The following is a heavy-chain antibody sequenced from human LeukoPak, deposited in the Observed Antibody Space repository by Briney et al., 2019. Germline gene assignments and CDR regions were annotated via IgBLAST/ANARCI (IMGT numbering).Heavy chain of an antibody. CDR1: GFTFNNYN. CDR2: ISSSSTI. V-gene: IGHV3-48*02. J-gene: IGHJ4*02. Sequence: PGGSLRLSCATSGFTFNNYNMNWVRQAPGQGLEWVSYISSSSTIYYADSVKGRFTISRDNAKNSLYLQMNSLRDEDTAVYYCARSGVWWPPYFFDYWGRGTLVTVSS. CDR3: ARSGVWWPPYFFDY. D-gene: IGHD1-26*01.